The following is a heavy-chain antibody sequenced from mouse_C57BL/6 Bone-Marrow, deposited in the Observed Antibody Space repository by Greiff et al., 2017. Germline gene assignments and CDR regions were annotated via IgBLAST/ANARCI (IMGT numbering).Heavy chain of an antibody. CDR2: IHPNSGST. CDR3: ARSGYDYDGLDY. J-gene: IGHJ2*01. CDR1: GYTFTSYW. D-gene: IGHD2-4*01. Sequence: QVQLKQPGAELVKPGASVKLSCKASGYTFTSYWMHWVKQRPGQGLEWIGMIHPNSGSTNYNEKFKSKATLTVDKSSSTAYMQLSSLTSEDSAVYYCARSGYDYDGLDYWGQGTTLTVSS. V-gene: IGHV1-64*01.